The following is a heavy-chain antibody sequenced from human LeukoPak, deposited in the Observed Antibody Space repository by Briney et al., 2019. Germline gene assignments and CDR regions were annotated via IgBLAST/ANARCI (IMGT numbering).Heavy chain of an antibody. V-gene: IGHV3-30*18. CDR3: AKGRVGASGYYYYGMDV. CDR1: GFTVSSSY. CDR2: ISYDGSNK. J-gene: IGHJ6*02. D-gene: IGHD1-26*01. Sequence: TGGSLRLSCAASGFTVSSSYMSWVRQAPGKGLEWVAVISYDGSNKYYADSVKGRFAISRDNSKNTLYLQMNSLRTEDTAVYYCAKGRVGASGYYYYGMDVWGQGTTVTVSS.